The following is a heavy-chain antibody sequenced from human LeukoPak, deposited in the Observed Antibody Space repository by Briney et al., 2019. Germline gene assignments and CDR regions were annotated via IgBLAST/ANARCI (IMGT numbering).Heavy chain of an antibody. CDR3: ARSPTRSLRVGEFDF. D-gene: IGHD1-26*01. J-gene: IGHJ4*02. V-gene: IGHV3-30*09. Sequence: GGSLRLSCAASGFPFSYYSMHWVRQAPGKGLELVAVISYDEDNKYYADSVKGRFAISRDNSKDTLYLQMNSLRAGDTAVYYCARSPTRSLRVGEFDFWGQGTLVTVSS. CDR2: ISYDEDNK. CDR1: GFPFSYYS.